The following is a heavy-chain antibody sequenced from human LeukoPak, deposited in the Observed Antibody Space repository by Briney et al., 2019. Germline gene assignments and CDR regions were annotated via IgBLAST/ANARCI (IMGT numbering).Heavy chain of an antibody. CDR1: GLTFSSYA. J-gene: IGHJ4*02. Sequence: GGSLRLSCAASGLTFSSYAMHWVRQAPGKGLEWVAFISYDGSNKYYADSVKGRFTISRDNSKNTLYLQMNSLRTEDTAVYYCARDHRSTNDYWGQGTLVTVSS. V-gene: IGHV3-30-3*01. CDR2: ISYDGSNK. CDR3: ARDHRSTNDY. D-gene: IGHD1-26*01.